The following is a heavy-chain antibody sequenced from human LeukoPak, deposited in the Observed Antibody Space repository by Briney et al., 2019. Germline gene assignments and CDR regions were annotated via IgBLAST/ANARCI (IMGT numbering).Heavy chain of an antibody. CDR1: GFSFSDYW. CDR3: ARDRSPRFTYYYYGMDV. CDR2: IKQDGSET. Sequence: RPGGSLRLSCAASGFSFSDYWMSWVRQAPGKGLEWVANIKQDGSETNYVDSVRGRFTISRDNAKNSLSLQMISLRAEDTAVYYCARDRSPRFTYYYYGMDVWGQGTTVTVSS. D-gene: IGHD2-15*01. J-gene: IGHJ6*02. V-gene: IGHV3-7*01.